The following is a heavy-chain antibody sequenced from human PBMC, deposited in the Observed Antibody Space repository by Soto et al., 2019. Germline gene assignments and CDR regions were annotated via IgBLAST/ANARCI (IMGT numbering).Heavy chain of an antibody. CDR2: IYYSGST. J-gene: IGHJ5*02. D-gene: IGHD2-2*01. V-gene: IGHV4-39*01. CDR1: GGSISSSSYY. CDR3: ARHSRLGYCSSTSCQGGDNWFDP. Sequence: PXETLSLTCTVCGGSISSSSYYWGWIRQPPGKGLEWIGSIYYSGSTYYNPSLKSRVTISVDTSKNQFSLKLSSVTAADTAVYYCARHSRLGYCSSTSCQGGDNWFDPWGQGTPVTVSS.